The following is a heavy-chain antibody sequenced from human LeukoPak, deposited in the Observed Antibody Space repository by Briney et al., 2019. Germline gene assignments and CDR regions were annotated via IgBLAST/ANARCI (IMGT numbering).Heavy chain of an antibody. CDR2: ISSGSTI. D-gene: IGHD6-19*01. CDR1: GFTFSSYE. Sequence: GGSLRLCCAASGFTFSSYEMNWVRQAAGKGLEWVSYISSGSTIYDADSVKGRFTISRDNAKNSLYLQMNSLGAEDTAVYYCARESIAVAGAPFDYWGQGTLVTVSS. V-gene: IGHV3-48*03. CDR3: ARESIAVAGAPFDY. J-gene: IGHJ4*02.